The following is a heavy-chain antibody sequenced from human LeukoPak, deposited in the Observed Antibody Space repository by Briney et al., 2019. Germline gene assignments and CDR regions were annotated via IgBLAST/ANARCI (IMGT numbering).Heavy chain of an antibody. D-gene: IGHD6-13*01. CDR2: ISWNSGSI. CDR3: ARDGPAAGLYFDY. CDR1: GFTFDDYA. J-gene: IGHJ4*02. V-gene: IGHV3-9*01. Sequence: ALRLSCAASGFTFDDYAMHWVRQAPGKGLEWVSGISWNSGSIGYADSVKGRFTISRDNAKNSLYLQMNSLRAEDTAVYYCARDGPAAGLYFDYWGQGMLVTVSS.